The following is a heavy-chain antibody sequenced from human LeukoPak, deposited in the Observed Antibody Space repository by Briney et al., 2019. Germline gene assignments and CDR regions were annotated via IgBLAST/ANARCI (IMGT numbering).Heavy chain of an antibody. CDR3: VSFYEAY. CDR1: GFTFSNFF. Sequence: PGGSLRLSCSASGFTFSNFFMHWVRQAPGKGLEYVSSISADGGSTFYADSVKGRFTVSRDNSMNTLYLQMSSLRVEDTAVYYCVSFYEAYWGRGTLVTVSS. D-gene: IGHD2/OR15-2a*01. V-gene: IGHV3-64D*08. J-gene: IGHJ4*02. CDR2: ISADGGST.